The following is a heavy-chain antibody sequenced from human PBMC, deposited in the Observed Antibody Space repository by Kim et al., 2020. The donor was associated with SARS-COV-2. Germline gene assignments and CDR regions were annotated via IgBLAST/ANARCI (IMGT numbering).Heavy chain of an antibody. D-gene: IGHD6-13*01. Sequence: GGSLRLSCVASGFTFSSYGMHWVRQAPGKGLEWVAVIWYDGSNTYYADSLKGRFTIARDNSKNTLYLQMNSLRAEDTAVYYCAREVAAADYSYIDVWGKGTTVTFSS. CDR2: IWYDGSNT. CDR3: AREVAAADYSYIDV. V-gene: IGHV3-33*01. J-gene: IGHJ6*03. CDR1: GFTFSSYG.